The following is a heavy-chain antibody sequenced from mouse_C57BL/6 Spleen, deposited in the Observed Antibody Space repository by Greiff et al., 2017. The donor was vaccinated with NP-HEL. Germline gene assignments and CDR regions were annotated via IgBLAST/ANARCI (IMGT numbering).Heavy chain of an antibody. D-gene: IGHD2-4*01. Sequence: VQLQQPGAELVKPGASVKLSCKASGYNINSYCMQWVKQRPGQGLEWIGEIDPSDGYTNYNQKFKGKATFTVDTSSSTAYMQLSSLTSEDSAVYYCAIWDYRYYYAMGYWGQGTSVTVSS. CDR2: IDPSDGYT. J-gene: IGHJ4*01. CDR3: AIWDYRYYYAMGY. CDR1: GYNINSYC. V-gene: IGHV1-50*01.